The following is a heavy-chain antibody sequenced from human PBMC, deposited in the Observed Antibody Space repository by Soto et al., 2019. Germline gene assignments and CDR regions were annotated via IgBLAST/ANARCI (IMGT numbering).Heavy chain of an antibody. Sequence: SETLSLTCAVYGGSFSGNYWIWIRQPPGKGLEWIGEINHSGSSNYNPSHKSRVTISVDTSKNQFSLRLNSVTAADTAVYYCAREGGGTSPGRYGMDVWGQGTTVTVS. V-gene: IGHV4-34*01. CDR2: INHSGSS. J-gene: IGHJ6*02. CDR3: AREGGGTSPGRYGMDV. CDR1: GGSFSGNY. D-gene: IGHD1-1*01.